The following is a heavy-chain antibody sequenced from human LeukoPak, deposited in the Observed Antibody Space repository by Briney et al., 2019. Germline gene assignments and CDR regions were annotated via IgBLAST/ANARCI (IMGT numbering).Heavy chain of an antibody. CDR3: AKDSFGYCSSTSCSL. CDR2: ISGSGGST. D-gene: IGHD2-2*03. V-gene: IGHV3-23*01. Sequence: GGSLRLSCAASGFTFSSYGMSWVRQAPGKGLEWVSAISGSGGSTYYADSVKGRFTISRDNSKNTLYLQMNSLRAEDTAVYYCAKDSFGYCSSTSCSLWGQGTLVTVSS. CDR1: GFTFSSYG. J-gene: IGHJ4*02.